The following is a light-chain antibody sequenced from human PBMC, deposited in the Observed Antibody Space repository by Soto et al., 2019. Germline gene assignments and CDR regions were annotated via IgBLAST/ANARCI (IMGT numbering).Light chain of an antibody. CDR3: QHYSLYSPWT. CDR1: QNINAW. CDR2: DAS. J-gene: IGKJ1*01. Sequence: DIQVTQSRSSLSVSVGDRVTITCRTSQNINAWLAWYQQRPGQAPKLLIYDASTVQSGVPSRFSGSGSGTEFTLTISSLQPDDSATYYCQHYSLYSPWTFGQGTKVDIK. V-gene: IGKV1-5*01.